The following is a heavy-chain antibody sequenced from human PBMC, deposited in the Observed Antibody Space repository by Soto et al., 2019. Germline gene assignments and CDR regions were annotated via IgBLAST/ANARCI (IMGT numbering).Heavy chain of an antibody. D-gene: IGHD3-9*01. V-gene: IGHV1-46*01. CDR2: INPSGGST. Sequence: ASVNVSCKASGYTFTSYYMHWVRQAPGQGLEWMGIINPSGGSTSYAQKFQGRVTMTRDTSTSTVYMELSSLRSEDTAVYYCARDPVLRYFDWLLPWFDPWGQGTLVTVSS. J-gene: IGHJ5*02. CDR1: GYTFTSYY. CDR3: ARDPVLRYFDWLLPWFDP.